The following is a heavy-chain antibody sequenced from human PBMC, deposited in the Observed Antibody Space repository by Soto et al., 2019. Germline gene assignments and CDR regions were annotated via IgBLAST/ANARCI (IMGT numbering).Heavy chain of an antibody. V-gene: IGHV3-33*01. J-gene: IGHJ3*02. Sequence: PGGSLRLSCAASGFTFSSYGMHWVRQAPGKGLEWVAVIWYDGSNKYYADSVKGRFTISRDNSKNTLYLQMNSLRAEDTAVYYCARDPGYYYDSSGYYPDAFDIWGQGTMVTVSS. CDR1: GFTFSSYG. CDR2: IWYDGSNK. CDR3: ARDPGYYYDSSGYYPDAFDI. D-gene: IGHD3-22*01.